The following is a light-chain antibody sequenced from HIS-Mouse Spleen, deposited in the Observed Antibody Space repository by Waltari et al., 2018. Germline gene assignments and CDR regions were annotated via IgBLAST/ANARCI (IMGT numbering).Light chain of an antibody. CDR3: CSYAGSYTLV. J-gene: IGLJ2*01. CDR2: AVS. Sequence: QSALTQPRSVSGSPGQSVTIPCPGPSRDVGGYNYVSWYQQHPGKAPKLMIYAVSKRPSGVPDRFSGSKSGNTASLTISGLQAEDEADYYCCSYAGSYTLVFGGGTKLTVL. V-gene: IGLV2-11*01. CDR1: SRDVGGYNY.